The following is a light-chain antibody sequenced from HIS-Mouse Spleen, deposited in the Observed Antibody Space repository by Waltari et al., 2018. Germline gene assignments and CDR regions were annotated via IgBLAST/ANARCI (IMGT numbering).Light chain of an antibody. J-gene: IGLJ1*01. CDR1: NIGSKS. V-gene: IGLV3-21*02. CDR3: QVWDSSSDHYV. CDR2: DGS. Sequence: SYLLTQPPPVSVAPGQTARITCGGNNIGSKSVDWYPEKPGQAPGLVVYDGSDRPSRSPEGFSGSNSGNTATMTISRVEAGDEADYYCQVWDSSSDHYVFGTGTKVTVL.